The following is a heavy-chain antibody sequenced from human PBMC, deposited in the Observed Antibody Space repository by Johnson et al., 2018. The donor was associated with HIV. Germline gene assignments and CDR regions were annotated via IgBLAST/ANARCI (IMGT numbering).Heavy chain of an antibody. J-gene: IGHJ3*02. D-gene: IGHD6-13*01. V-gene: IGHV3-30-3*01. CDR2: ISYDGNNK. CDR3: AKDLGVAADPDAFDI. Sequence: QVQLVESGGGVVQPGRSLRLSCAASGFTFSSYAMHWVRQAPGKGLEWVAVISYDGNNKFQADSVKGRFTISRDNSKNTLYLQMNSLRAEDTAVYYCAKDLGVAADPDAFDIWGQGTMVTVSS. CDR1: GFTFSSYA.